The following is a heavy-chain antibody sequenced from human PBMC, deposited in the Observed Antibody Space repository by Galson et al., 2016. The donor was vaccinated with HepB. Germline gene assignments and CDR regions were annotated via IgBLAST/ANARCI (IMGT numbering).Heavy chain of an antibody. J-gene: IGHJ4*02. CDR3: VKDLHAWTTYYFDS. V-gene: IGHV3-9*01. CDR2: ISWNSGTI. CDR1: GFTFDDYA. Sequence: SLRLSCAASGFTFDDYAMHWIRQGPGKGLEWVSGISWNSGTIGYADSVKGRFTVSRDNTRNSLYLHVSSLRVEDTAVYFCVKDLHAWTTYYFDSWGQGTLVTVSS. D-gene: IGHD1-1*01.